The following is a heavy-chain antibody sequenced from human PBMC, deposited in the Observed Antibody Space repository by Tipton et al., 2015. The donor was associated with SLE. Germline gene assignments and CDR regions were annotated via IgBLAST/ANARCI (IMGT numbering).Heavy chain of an antibody. J-gene: IGHJ1*01. CDR3: ARGGLGSDLRGSIYLGL. CDR1: GGSFNGHY. V-gene: IGHV4-34*01. Sequence: TPSLTCAVYGGSFNGHYWSWIRQPPGKGLEWIGEFNHGGGTNYNPSLKSRVTISVDTSKTHFSLNLSSVTAADTAVYYCARGGLGSDLRGSIYLGLWGQGALVTVSS. D-gene: IGHD7-27*01. CDR2: FNHGGGT.